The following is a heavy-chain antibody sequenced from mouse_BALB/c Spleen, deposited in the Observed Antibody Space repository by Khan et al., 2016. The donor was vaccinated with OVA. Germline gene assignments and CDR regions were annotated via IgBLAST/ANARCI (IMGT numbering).Heavy chain of an antibody. CDR3: ANNDLRWDFEF. Sequence: LEESGAELAKPGASVKMSCKASGYTFINYWILWVKQRPGQGLEWIGYINPSTGYTEYNQNFKDKATLTADKSSSTAYMQLSSLTSEDSAVKYCANNDLRWDFEFWRQGTSLTVSS. J-gene: IGHJ2*03. D-gene: IGHD1-1*02. V-gene: IGHV1-7*01. CDR2: INPSTGYT. CDR1: GYTFINYW.